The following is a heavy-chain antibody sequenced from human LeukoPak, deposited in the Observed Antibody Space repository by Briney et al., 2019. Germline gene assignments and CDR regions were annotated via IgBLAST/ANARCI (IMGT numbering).Heavy chain of an antibody. CDR2: IKSKTAGGTI. CDR1: EFTFSSYS. CDR3: TTGESMVGSTIHIRWAD. V-gene: IGHV3-15*01. Sequence: GGSLRLSCAASEFTFSSYSMNWVRQAPGKGLEWVGRIKSKTAGGTIDYAAPVKGRFTISRDDSKNTLYLQMNSLKTEDTAGYYCTTGESMVGSTIHIRWADWGQGTLVTVSS. J-gene: IGHJ4*02. D-gene: IGHD1-26*01.